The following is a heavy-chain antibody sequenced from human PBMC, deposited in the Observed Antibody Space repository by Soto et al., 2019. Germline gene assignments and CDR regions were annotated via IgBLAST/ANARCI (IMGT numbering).Heavy chain of an antibody. J-gene: IGHJ6*02. CDR2: INHSGST. CDR1: GGSFSGYY. Sequence: QVQLQQWGAGLLKPSETLSLTCAVYGGSFSGYYWNWIRQPPGKGLEWIGEINHSGSTNYNPSLKSRVTISVDTSKHEFSLRVMSVTDADTAVYYCASLKHNPVEPSYYYAGMDVWGQETTVTVSS. D-gene: IGHD1-1*01. CDR3: ASLKHNPVEPSYYYAGMDV. V-gene: IGHV4-34*01.